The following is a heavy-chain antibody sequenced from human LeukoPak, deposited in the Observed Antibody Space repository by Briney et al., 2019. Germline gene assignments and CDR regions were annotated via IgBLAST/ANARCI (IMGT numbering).Heavy chain of an antibody. V-gene: IGHV3-64*01. D-gene: IGHD6-13*01. J-gene: IGHJ3*02. CDR2: ISSNGGST. CDR1: GFTFSSYA. Sequence: GGSLRLSCAASGFTFSSYAMHWVRQAPGKGLEYVSAISSNGGSTYYANSVKGRFTISRDNSKNTLYLQMGGLRAEDMAVYYCARDLYIAAVTAAFDIWGQGTMVTVSS. CDR3: ARDLYIAAVTAAFDI.